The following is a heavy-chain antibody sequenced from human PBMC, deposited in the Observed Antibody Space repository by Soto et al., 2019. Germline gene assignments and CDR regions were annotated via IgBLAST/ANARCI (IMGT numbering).Heavy chain of an antibody. CDR2: IKQDGSEK. Sequence: GGSLRLSCAASGFTFSSYWMSWVRQAPGKGLEWVANIKQDGSEKYYVDSVKGRFTISRDNAKNSLYLQMNSLRAEDTAVYYCARDSGSYPDYYYYYGMDVWGQGTTVTVSS. J-gene: IGHJ6*02. V-gene: IGHV3-7*01. CDR1: GFTFSSYW. CDR3: ARDSGSYPDYYYYYGMDV. D-gene: IGHD1-26*01.